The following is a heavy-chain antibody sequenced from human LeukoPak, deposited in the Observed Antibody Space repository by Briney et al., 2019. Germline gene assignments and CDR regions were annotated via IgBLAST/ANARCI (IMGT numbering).Heavy chain of an antibody. CDR2: INHSGST. CDR3: ARGGQFGELFYWFDP. V-gene: IGHV4-34*01. CDR1: GGSFSGYY. D-gene: IGHD3-10*01. J-gene: IGHJ5*02. Sequence: SETLSLTCAVYGGSFSGYYWSWIRQPPGKGLEWIGEINHSGSTNYNPSLKSRVTISVDMSKNQFSLKLSSVTAADTAVYYCARGGQFGELFYWFDPWGQGTLVTVSS.